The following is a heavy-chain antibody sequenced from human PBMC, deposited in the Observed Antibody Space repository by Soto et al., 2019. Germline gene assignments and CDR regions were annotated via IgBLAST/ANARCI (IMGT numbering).Heavy chain of an antibody. CDR1: GGTFSSYA. Sequence: QVQLVQSGAEVKKPGSSVKVSCKASGGTFSSYAISWVRQAPGQGLEWMGGIIPIFGTANYAQKFQGRVTITAAESTSTAYMELSSLRSEDTAVYYCARDLSGYSSSSPTNWFDPWGQGPLVTVSS. V-gene: IGHV1-69*01. J-gene: IGHJ5*02. D-gene: IGHD6-6*01. CDR3: ARDLSGYSSSSPTNWFDP. CDR2: IIPIFGTA.